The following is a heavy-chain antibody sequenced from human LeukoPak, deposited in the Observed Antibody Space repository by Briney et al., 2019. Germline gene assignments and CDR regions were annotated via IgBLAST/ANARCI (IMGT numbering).Heavy chain of an antibody. J-gene: IGHJ4*02. CDR1: GYSISSCSY. D-gene: IGHD5-24*01. CDR2: IYHSGST. CDR3: ARSPERWLQLLIDY. V-gene: IGHV4-38-2*01. Sequence: PSETLSLTCAVSGYSISSCSYWGWIRHPPGKGLEWIGSIYHSGSTYYNASLKSRVTISVDTSKNQFSLKLSSVTAEDTAVYYCARSPERWLQLLIDYWGQGTLVTVSS.